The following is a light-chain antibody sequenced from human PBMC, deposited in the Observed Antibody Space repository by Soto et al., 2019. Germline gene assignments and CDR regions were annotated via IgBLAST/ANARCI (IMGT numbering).Light chain of an antibody. CDR1: ESRSNW. CDR3: QQYNSYDMWS. J-gene: IGKJ1*01. CDR2: AAS. Sequence: DIQMTQSPSTLSASGGDRVTITCRARESRSNWLGWYQQPPGKAPTLLIYAASSLEKGVPSRFSGSGSGTEFTLTISSLQPDDFATYYCQQYNSYDMWSFGQGTKV. V-gene: IGKV1-5*01.